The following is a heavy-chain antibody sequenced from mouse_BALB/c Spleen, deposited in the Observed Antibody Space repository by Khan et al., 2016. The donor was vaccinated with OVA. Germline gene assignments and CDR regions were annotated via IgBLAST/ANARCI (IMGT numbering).Heavy chain of an antibody. CDR3: ARPPYFSYSLAH. Sequence: QIQLVQSGPELKKPGETVKISCKASGYTFTNYGMNWVKQSPGKTLKWMGWINTYTGETTYADAFTGRIAFSLENSDSTAYMQINTLQNEDTATYYGARPPYFSYSLAHWGQGTSVTVSS. CDR2: INTYTGET. J-gene: IGHJ4*01. V-gene: IGHV9-3-1*01. D-gene: IGHD2-10*01. CDR1: GYTFTNYG.